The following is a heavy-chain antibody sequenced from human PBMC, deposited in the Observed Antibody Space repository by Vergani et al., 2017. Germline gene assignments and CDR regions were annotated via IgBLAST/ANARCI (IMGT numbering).Heavy chain of an antibody. V-gene: IGHV1-3*01. J-gene: IGHJ3*02. CDR3: ARGMKEYSSSSSAFDI. CDR1: GYTFTSYA. D-gene: IGHD6-6*01. Sequence: QVQLVQSGAEVKKPGASVKVSCKASGYTFTSYAMHWVRQAPGQRLEWMGWINAGNGNTKYSQKFQGRVTITRDTSASTAYMELSSLRSEDTAVYYCARGMKEYSSSSSAFDIWGQGTMVTVSS. CDR2: INAGNGNT.